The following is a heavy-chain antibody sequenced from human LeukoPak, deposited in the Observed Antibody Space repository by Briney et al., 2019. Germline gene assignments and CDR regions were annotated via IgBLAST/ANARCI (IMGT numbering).Heavy chain of an antibody. D-gene: IGHD1-1*01. V-gene: IGHV3-7*03. Sequence: PGGSLRLSCAASGFTFSSFWMSWVRQAPGKGLAWVANIKQDGSEKYFVDSVKGRSTISRDNAKNSLYLQMSSLRAEDTAVYYCARGGSRHPSPEDYWGRGTLVTVSS. J-gene: IGHJ4*02. CDR2: IKQDGSEK. CDR3: ARGGSRHPSPEDY. CDR1: GFTFSSFW.